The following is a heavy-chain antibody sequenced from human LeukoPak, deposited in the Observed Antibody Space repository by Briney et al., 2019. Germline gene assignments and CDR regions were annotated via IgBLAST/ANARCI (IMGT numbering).Heavy chain of an antibody. CDR1: GFTFDDYA. Sequence: GGSLRLSCAASGFTFDDYAMHWVRQAPGKGLEWVSGISWNSGSIGYADSVKGRFTISRDNSKKTLYLQMNSLRAEDTAVYYCAKGPVVTFDIWGQGTMVTVSS. D-gene: IGHD2-15*01. J-gene: IGHJ3*02. CDR3: AKGPVVTFDI. CDR2: ISWNSGSI. V-gene: IGHV3-9*01.